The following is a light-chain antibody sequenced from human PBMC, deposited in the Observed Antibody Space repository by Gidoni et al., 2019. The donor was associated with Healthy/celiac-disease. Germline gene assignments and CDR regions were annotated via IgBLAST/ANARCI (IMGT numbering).Light chain of an antibody. V-gene: IGKV2-28*01. Sequence: DIVMTQSPLSLAVTPGEPASISCRSSQSLLHSNGYNYLDWYLQKPGQSPQLLIYLGSNRASGVPYRFSGSGSGTDFTLKISRVEAEDVGVYYCMQALQTPWTFGQGTKVEIK. CDR2: LGS. CDR3: MQALQTPWT. J-gene: IGKJ1*01. CDR1: QSLLHSNGYNY.